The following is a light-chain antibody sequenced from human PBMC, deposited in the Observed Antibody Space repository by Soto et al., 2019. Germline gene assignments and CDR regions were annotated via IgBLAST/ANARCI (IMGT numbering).Light chain of an antibody. J-gene: IGLJ1*01. V-gene: IGLV2-14*01. CDR3: SSYTSSSTLV. CDR2: EVS. CDR1: SSDVGGYNY. Sequence: QSVLTQPASVSGSPGQSITISCTGTSSDVGGYNYVSWYQQHPRKAPKLMIYEVSNRPSGVSYRFSGSKSGNTASLTISGLQAEDEADYYCSSYTSSSTLVFGTGTKVTVL.